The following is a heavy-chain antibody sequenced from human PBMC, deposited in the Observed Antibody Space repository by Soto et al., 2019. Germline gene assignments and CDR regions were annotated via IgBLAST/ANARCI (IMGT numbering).Heavy chain of an antibody. CDR2: IYWDDDK. Sequence: SGPTLVNPTQTLTLTCTFSVFSLSTSGVGVGWIRQPPGKALEWLALIYWDDDKRYSPSLKSRLTITKDTSKNQVVLTMTNMDPVDTATYYCAHRLYRRAHYDFWSGYYTAPYWFDPWGQGTLVTVSS. D-gene: IGHD3-3*01. V-gene: IGHV2-5*02. CDR1: VFSLSTSGVG. J-gene: IGHJ5*02. CDR3: AHRLYRRAHYDFWSGYYTAPYWFDP.